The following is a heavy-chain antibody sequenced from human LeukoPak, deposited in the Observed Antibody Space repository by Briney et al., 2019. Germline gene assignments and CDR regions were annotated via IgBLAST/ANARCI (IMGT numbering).Heavy chain of an antibody. Sequence: ASVKVSFKASGYTFIDYYIHWVRQAPGQGLEWMGWINPNSGGTNYPQKFQDRVTMTRDTSISTAYMELSRLRPDDTAVYYCARDSRLTYFYDSSGYPPEDYWGPGTLVTVSS. J-gene: IGHJ4*02. V-gene: IGHV1-2*02. D-gene: IGHD3-22*01. CDR3: ARDSRLTYFYDSSGYPPEDY. CDR2: INPNSGGT. CDR1: GYTFIDYY.